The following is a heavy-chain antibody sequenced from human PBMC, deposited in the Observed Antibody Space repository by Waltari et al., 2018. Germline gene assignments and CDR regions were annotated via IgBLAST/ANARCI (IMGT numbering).Heavy chain of an antibody. CDR2: IYSGGST. CDR3: ASQHRITMVQGPSYGLVY. CDR1: GFTVSSNY. J-gene: IGHJ4*02. V-gene: IGHV3-53*01. Sequence: EVQLVESGGGLIQPGGSLRLSCAASGFTVSSNYMSWVRQAPGKGLEWVSVIYSGGSTYYADSVKGRFTISRDNSKNTLYLQMNSLRAEDTAVYYCASQHRITMVQGPSYGLVYWGQGTLVTVSS. D-gene: IGHD3-10*01.